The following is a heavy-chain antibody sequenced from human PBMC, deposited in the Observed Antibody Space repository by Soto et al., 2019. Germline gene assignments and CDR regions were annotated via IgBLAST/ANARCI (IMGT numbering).Heavy chain of an antibody. J-gene: IGHJ4*02. Sequence: GGSLRLSCAASGFTFISYGMHWVRQAPGKGLEWVAVISYDGSNKYYADSVKGRFTISRDNSKNTLYLQMNSLRAEDTAVYYCAADYYGSGSYSDFDYWGQGTLVTVSS. CDR2: ISYDGSNK. D-gene: IGHD3-10*01. V-gene: IGHV3-30*03. CDR1: GFTFISYG. CDR3: AADYYGSGSYSDFDY.